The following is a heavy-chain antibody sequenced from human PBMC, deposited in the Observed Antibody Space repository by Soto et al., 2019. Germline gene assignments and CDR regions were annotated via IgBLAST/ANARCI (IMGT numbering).Heavy chain of an antibody. CDR1: GYTFTSNY. D-gene: IGHD1-26*01. Sequence: SVKVTCKESGYTFTSNYRQWVRQAPAQGIEWMGIINTSGGSTSYEQKCQGRVTMTRDTSTSTVYMELSSLRSEDTVVYYCASTSTGSYSPIDAFDIWGQGTMVTVSS. CDR2: INTSGGST. J-gene: IGHJ3*02. CDR3: ASTSTGSYSPIDAFDI. V-gene: IGHV1-46*01.